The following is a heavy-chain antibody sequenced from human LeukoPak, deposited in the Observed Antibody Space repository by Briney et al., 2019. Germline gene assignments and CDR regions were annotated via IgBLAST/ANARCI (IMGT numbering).Heavy chain of an antibody. J-gene: IGHJ4*02. Sequence: GGSLRLSCAASGFTFSSYSMNWVRQAPGKGLEWVSSISSSSSYIYYADSVKGRFTISRDNAKNSLYLQMNSLRAEDTAVYYCARERRIVVVPAAIDYWGQGTLVTVSS. CDR2: ISSSSSYI. D-gene: IGHD2-2*02. CDR1: GFTFSSYS. V-gene: IGHV3-21*01. CDR3: ARERRIVVVPAAIDY.